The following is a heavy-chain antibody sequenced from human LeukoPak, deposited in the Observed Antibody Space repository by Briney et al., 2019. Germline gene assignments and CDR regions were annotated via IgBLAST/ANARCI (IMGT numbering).Heavy chain of an antibody. CDR1: GFTFSSYA. Sequence: GRSLRLSCAASGFTFSSYAMHWVRQAPGKGLEWVAVISYDGSNKYYADSVKGRFTISRDNSKNTLYLQMNSLRAEDTAVYYCAKVSPGIAAAGADYWGQGTLVTVSS. V-gene: IGHV3-30-3*01. CDR3: AKVSPGIAAAGADY. CDR2: ISYDGSNK. D-gene: IGHD6-13*01. J-gene: IGHJ4*02.